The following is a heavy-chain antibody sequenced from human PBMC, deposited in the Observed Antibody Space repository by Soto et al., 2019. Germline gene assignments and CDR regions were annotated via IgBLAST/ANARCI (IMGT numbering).Heavy chain of an antibody. CDR2: MNPNSGNT. V-gene: IGHV1-8*01. CDR3: ARVVPAAMVYYYYYYMHV. Sequence: QVQLVQSGAEVKKPGASVKVSCKASGYTFTSYDINWVRQATGQGLEWMGWMNPNSGNTGYAQKFQGRVTMTRNTSISTAYMELSSLRSEDTAVYYCARVVPAAMVYYYYYYMHVWGKGTTVTVSS. D-gene: IGHD2-2*01. CDR1: GYTFTSYD. J-gene: IGHJ6*03.